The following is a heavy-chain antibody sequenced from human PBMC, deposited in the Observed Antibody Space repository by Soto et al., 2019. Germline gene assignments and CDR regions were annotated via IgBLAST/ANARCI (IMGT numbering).Heavy chain of an antibody. CDR2: IYPDGNNK. J-gene: IGHJ4*02. Sequence: GGSLRLSCAVSGFTFSSHAMHWVRQAPGKGLEWVALIYPDGNNKCYADSVKGRFTTSRDNSKNTMYLQMNSLGVEDTAIYYCARDDDGWSHCDLGYSGQGALVTVSS. V-gene: IGHV3-30-3*01. D-gene: IGHD2-21*01. CDR3: ARDDDGWSHCDLGY. CDR1: GFTFSSHA.